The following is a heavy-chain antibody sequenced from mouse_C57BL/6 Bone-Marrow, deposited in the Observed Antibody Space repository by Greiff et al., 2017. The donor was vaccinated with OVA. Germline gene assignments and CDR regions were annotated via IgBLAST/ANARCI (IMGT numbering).Heavy chain of an antibody. CDR2: IYPGSGNT. CDR1: GYTFTDYY. Sequence: VKLQESGAELVRPGASVKLSCKASGYTFTDYYINWVKQRPGQGLEWIARIYPGSGNTYYNEKFKGKATLTAEKSSSTAYMQLSSLTSEDSAVYYCAKGIYYDYDGRLMMDYWGQGTSVTVSS. D-gene: IGHD2-4*01. J-gene: IGHJ4*01. V-gene: IGHV1-76*01. CDR3: AKGIYYDYDGRLMMDY.